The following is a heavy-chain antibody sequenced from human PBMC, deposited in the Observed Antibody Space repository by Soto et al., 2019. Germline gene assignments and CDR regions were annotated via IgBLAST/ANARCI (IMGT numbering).Heavy chain of an antibody. CDR3: ARERTGTTSMDV. CDR2: MNLNSGNT. D-gene: IGHD1-1*01. V-gene: IGHV1-8*01. Sequence: QVQLVQSGAEVKKPGASVKVSCKASGYTFTSYDINWVRQATGQGLEWMGWMNLNSGNTGYAQKFRGRVTMTRNTSISTAYMELSSLRSEDTAVYYCARERTGTTSMDVWGQGTTVTVSS. CDR1: GYTFTSYD. J-gene: IGHJ6*02.